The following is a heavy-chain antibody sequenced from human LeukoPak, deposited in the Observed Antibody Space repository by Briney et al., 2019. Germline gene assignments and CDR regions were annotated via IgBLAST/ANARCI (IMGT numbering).Heavy chain of an antibody. J-gene: IGHJ4*02. CDR3: AKVLRVSWGFDY. V-gene: IGHV3-23*01. CDR1: GFTFSSYA. CDR2: ISGSGGST. Sequence: GSLRLSCAASGFTFSSYAMSWVRQAPGKGLEWVSAISGSGGSTYYADSVKGRFTISRDNSKNTLYLQMNSLRAEDTAVYYCAKVLRVSWGFDYWGQGTLVTVSS. D-gene: IGHD3-16*01.